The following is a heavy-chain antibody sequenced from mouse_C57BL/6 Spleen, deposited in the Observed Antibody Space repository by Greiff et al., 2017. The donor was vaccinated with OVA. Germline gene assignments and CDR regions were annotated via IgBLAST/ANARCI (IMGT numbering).Heavy chain of an antibody. Sequence: EVHLVESGGGLVKPGGSLKLSCAASGFTFSDYGMHWVRQAPEKGLEWVAYISSGSSTIYYADTVKGRFTISRDNAKNTLFLQMTRLRSEDTAMYYCARRDYGNCFAYWGQGTLVTVSA. J-gene: IGHJ3*01. D-gene: IGHD1-1*01. CDR2: ISSGSSTI. V-gene: IGHV5-17*01. CDR1: GFTFSDYG. CDR3: ARRDYGNCFAY.